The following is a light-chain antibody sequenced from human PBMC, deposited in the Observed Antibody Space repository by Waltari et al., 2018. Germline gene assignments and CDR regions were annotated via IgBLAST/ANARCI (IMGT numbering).Light chain of an antibody. J-gene: IGKJ4*01. CDR3: QHGYGTPLT. V-gene: IGKV1-39*01. CDR2: KAS. Sequence: DIQMTQSPSSLSASVVDRVTITCRASENVNNYLNWYQQKPGKAPKLLIYKASTLQSGVPSRFSGRGSGTDYTFTISSLQSEDVATYYCQHGYGTPLTFGGGTKVEIK. CDR1: ENVNNY.